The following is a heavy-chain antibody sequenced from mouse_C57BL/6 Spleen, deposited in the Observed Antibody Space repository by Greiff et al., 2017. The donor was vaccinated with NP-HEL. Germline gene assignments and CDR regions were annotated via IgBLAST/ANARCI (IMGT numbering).Heavy chain of an antibody. D-gene: IGHD1-1*01. V-gene: IGHV5-17*01. CDR3: ALTVVHYFDY. Sequence: EVQRVESGGGLVKPGGSLKLSCAASGFTFSDYGMHWVRQAPEKGLEWVAYISSGSSTIYYADTVKGRFTISRDNAKNTLFLQMTSLRSEDTAMYYCALTVVHYFDYWGQGTTLTVSS. J-gene: IGHJ2*01. CDR1: GFTFSDYG. CDR2: ISSGSSTI.